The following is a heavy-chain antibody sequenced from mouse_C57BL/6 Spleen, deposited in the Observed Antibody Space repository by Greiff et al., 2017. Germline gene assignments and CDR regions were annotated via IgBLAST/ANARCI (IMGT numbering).Heavy chain of an antibody. J-gene: IGHJ2*01. CDR3: AREGYGSSYDY. CDR1: GYSITSGYD. V-gene: IGHV3-1*01. D-gene: IGHD1-1*01. CDR2: ISYSGST. Sequence: EVQGVESGPGMVKPSQSLSLTCTVTGYSITSGYDWHWIRHFPGNKLEWMGYISYSGSTNYNPSLKSRISITHDTSKNHFFLKLNSVTTEDTATYYCAREGYGSSYDYWGQGTTLTVSS.